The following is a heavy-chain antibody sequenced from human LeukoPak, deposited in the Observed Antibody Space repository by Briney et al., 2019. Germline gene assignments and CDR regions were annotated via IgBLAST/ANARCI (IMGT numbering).Heavy chain of an antibody. CDR3: AREGTQRQRPYDY. V-gene: IGHV4-34*01. D-gene: IGHD5-24*01. CDR1: GGSLSGYY. CDR2: INNSGST. J-gene: IGHJ4*02. Sequence: SETLSFTCAVYGGSLSGYYWSWIRQPAGKGLEWIGGINNSGSTNYNPSLKSRVTISVDTSKSQFSLKLSSVTAADTAVYYCAREGTQRQRPYDYWGQGTLVTVSS.